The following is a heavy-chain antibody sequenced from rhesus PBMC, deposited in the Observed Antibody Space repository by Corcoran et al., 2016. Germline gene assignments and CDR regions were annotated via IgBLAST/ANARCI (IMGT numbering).Heavy chain of an antibody. CDR2: IRGSSGST. CDR1: GGSFSGYY. D-gene: IGHD1-1-1*01. Sequence: QVQLQESGPGLVKPSETLSLTCAVSGGSFSGYYWGWIRQPPGKGLEWIGYIRGSSGSTDYTHYLRRRVTISTDTAKNQFYLKLMSVTAADTAVYYCARVGIAGTIPYFDYWGQGVLVTVSS. J-gene: IGHJ4*01. CDR3: ARVGIAGTIPYFDY. V-gene: IGHV4-165*01.